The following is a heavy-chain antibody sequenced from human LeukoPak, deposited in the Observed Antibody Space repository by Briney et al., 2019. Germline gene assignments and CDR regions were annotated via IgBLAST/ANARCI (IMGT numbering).Heavy chain of an antibody. J-gene: IGHJ6*02. V-gene: IGHV1-18*01. D-gene: IGHD3-10*01. Sequence: ASVKVSCKASGYTFTSYGISWVRQAPGQGLEWMGWISAYNGNTNYAQKLQGRVTMTTDTSTSTAYMELRSLRSDDTAVYYCARGLLWFGESHHYYYGMDVWRQGTTVTVSS. CDR1: GYTFTSYG. CDR2: ISAYNGNT. CDR3: ARGLLWFGESHHYYYGMDV.